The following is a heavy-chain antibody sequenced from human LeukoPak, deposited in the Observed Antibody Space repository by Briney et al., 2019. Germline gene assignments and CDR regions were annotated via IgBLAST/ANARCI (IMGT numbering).Heavy chain of an antibody. D-gene: IGHD1-20*01. V-gene: IGHV1-18*01. CDR3: ARGPPGYNWNDADFDY. CDR2: ISAYNGNT. J-gene: IGHJ4*02. Sequence: ASVKVSCKASGYTFTSYGISWVRQAPGQGLEWMGWISAYNGNTNYAQKLQGRVTMTTDTSTSTAYMELRSLRSDDTAVYYCARGPPGYNWNDADFDYWGQGTLVTVSS. CDR1: GYTFTSYG.